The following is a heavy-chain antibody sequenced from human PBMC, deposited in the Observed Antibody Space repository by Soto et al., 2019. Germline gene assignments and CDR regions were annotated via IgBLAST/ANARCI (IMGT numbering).Heavy chain of an antibody. J-gene: IGHJ5*02. CDR3: ARDLMEGKNWFDP. Sequence: GGSLRLSCAASGFTFRSYGMHWVRQAPGKGLEWVAVIWYDGSNKYYADSVKGRFTISRDNSKNTLYLQMNSLRAEDTAVYYCARDLMEGKNWFDPWGQGTLVTASS. CDR2: IWYDGSNK. D-gene: IGHD3-10*01. V-gene: IGHV3-33*01. CDR1: GFTFRSYG.